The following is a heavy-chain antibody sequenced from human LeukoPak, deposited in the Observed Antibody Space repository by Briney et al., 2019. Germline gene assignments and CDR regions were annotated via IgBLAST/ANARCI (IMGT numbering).Heavy chain of an antibody. CDR3: ASLDSVVYAIRDHDAFDI. CDR2: IYSSGTA. V-gene: IGHV4-4*07. CDR1: GGSISGYF. J-gene: IGHJ3*02. D-gene: IGHD2-8*02. Sequence: PSETLSLTCTASGGSISGYFWTWIRQPAGKELEWIGRIYSSGTAYYNPSLESRVTISLDTFNNQFSLKVTSVTAADTAVYYCASLDSVVYAIRDHDAFDIWGQGTMVTVSS.